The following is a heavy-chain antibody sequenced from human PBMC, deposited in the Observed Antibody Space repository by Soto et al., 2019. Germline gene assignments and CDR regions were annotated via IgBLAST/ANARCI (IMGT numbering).Heavy chain of an antibody. CDR1: GYSFTSYW. D-gene: IGHD5-12*01. CDR2: IYPGDSDT. CDR3: ARHPIVATGAYYFDY. V-gene: IGHV5-51*01. Sequence: GESLKISCKGSGYSFTSYWIGWVRQMPGKGLEWMGIIYPGDSDTRYSPSFQGQVTISADKSISTAYPQWSSLKASDTAMYHCARHPIVATGAYYFDYWGQGTLVTVSS. J-gene: IGHJ4*02.